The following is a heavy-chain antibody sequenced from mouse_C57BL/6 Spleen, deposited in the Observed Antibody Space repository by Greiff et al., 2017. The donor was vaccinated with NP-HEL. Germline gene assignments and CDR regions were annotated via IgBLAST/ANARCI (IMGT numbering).Heavy chain of an antibody. CDR2: INPNNGGT. CDR3: ARSTAQTWFAY. Sequence: EVQLQQSGPELVKPGASVKISCKASGYTFTDYYMNWVKQSHGKSLEWIGDINPNNGGTSYNQKFKGKATLTVDKSSSTAYMELRSLTSEDSAVYYCARSTAQTWFAYWGQGTLVTVSA. J-gene: IGHJ3*01. V-gene: IGHV1-26*01. CDR1: GYTFTDYY. D-gene: IGHD3-2*02.